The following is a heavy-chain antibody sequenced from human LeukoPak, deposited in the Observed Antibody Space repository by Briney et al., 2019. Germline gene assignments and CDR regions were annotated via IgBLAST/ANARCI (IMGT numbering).Heavy chain of an antibody. CDR2: ISSSGSTI. CDR3: ARDSYYYDSSGYTLGFAFDI. J-gene: IGHJ3*02. CDR1: GFTFSSYE. Sequence: GGSLRLSCAASGFTFSSYEMNWVCQAPGKGLEWVSYISSSGSTIYYADSVKGRFTISRDNAKNSLYLQMNSLRAEDTAVYYCARDSYYYDSSGYTLGFAFDIWGQGTMVTVSS. D-gene: IGHD3-22*01. V-gene: IGHV3-48*03.